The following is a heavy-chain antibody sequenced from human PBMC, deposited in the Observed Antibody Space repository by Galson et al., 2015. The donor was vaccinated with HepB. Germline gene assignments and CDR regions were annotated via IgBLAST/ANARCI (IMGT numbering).Heavy chain of an antibody. CDR1: GSTFTSYV. D-gene: IGHD6-19*01. V-gene: IGHV1-18*04. CDR3: ARGGTGSDY. CDR2: ISGYNGHT. Sequence: SVTVSCKASGSTFTSYVISWVRQAPGQGLEWLGRISGYNGHTNYAQNLQNKVTMTTDTSTSTAYLELRRLKSDDTAIYYCARGGTGSDYWGQGTLSPSPQ. J-gene: IGHJ4*02.